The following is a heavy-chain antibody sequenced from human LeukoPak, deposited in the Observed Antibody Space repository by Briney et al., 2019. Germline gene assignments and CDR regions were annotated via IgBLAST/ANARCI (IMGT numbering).Heavy chain of an antibody. CDR1: GYSFSNYY. CDR3: ARDDSSGSPDAFDF. V-gene: IGHV1-46*01. Sequence: GASVKVSCKASGYSFSNYYMHWVRQAPGQGLEWMGRINPSAPSTSYAQKFQGRVTMTSDRSTTTVYMELSSLRSEDTAIYYCARDDSSGSPDAFDFWGQGTMVTVSS. CDR2: INPSAPST. D-gene: IGHD3-22*01. J-gene: IGHJ3*01.